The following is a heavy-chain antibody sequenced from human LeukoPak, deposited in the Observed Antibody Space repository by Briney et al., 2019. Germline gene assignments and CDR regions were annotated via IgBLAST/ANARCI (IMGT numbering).Heavy chain of an antibody. CDR1: GFTFSSYS. CDR3: AKDADLLTVTNLDY. CDR2: ISSSSSYI. V-gene: IGHV3-21*04. D-gene: IGHD4-17*01. Sequence: GGSLRLSCAASGFTFSSYSMNWVRQAPGKGLEWVSSISSSSSYIYYADSVKGRFTISRDNAKNSLYLQMNSLRAEDTAVYYCAKDADLLTVTNLDYWGQGTLVTVSS. J-gene: IGHJ4*02.